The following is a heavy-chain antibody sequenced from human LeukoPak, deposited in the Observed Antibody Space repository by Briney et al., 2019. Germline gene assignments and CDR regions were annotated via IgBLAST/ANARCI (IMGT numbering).Heavy chain of an antibody. V-gene: IGHV3-21*04. Sequence: GGSLRLSCAASAFSLNAYNMNWVRQAPGKGLEWVSSISYTGTYIYYADSVKGRFTISRDNSKNTLYLQMNSLRAEDTAVYYCATSGSTVVIPYWGQGTLVTVSS. CDR2: ISYTGTYI. CDR3: ATSGSTVVIPY. CDR1: AFSLNAYN. J-gene: IGHJ4*02. D-gene: IGHD4-23*01.